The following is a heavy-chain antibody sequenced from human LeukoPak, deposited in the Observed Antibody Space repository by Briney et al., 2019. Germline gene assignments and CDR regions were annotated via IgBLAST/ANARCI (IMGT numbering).Heavy chain of an antibody. V-gene: IGHV4-61*02. CDR1: GGSISSGSYY. Sequence: SQTLSLTCTVSGGSISSGSYYWSWIGQPAGKGLEWIGRIYTSGSTNYNPSLKSRVTISVDTSKNQFSLKLSSVTAADTAVYYCASYKGKDAFDTWGQGTMVTVSS. J-gene: IGHJ3*02. D-gene: IGHD3-10*01. CDR3: ASYKGKDAFDT. CDR2: IYTSGST.